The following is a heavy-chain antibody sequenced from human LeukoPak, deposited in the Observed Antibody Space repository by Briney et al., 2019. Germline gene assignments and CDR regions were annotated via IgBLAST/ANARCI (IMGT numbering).Heavy chain of an antibody. CDR3: ARYLYYYGSGSYSWLDP. D-gene: IGHD3-10*01. V-gene: IGHV1-2*02. CDR2: INPNSGGT. CDR1: GYTFTGYY. J-gene: IGHJ5*02. Sequence: GASVKVSCKASGYTFTGYYMHWVRQAPGQGLEWMGWINPNSGGTNYAQKFQGRVTMTRDTSISTAYMELSRLRSDDTAVYYCARYLYYYGSGSYSWLDPWGQGTLVTVSS.